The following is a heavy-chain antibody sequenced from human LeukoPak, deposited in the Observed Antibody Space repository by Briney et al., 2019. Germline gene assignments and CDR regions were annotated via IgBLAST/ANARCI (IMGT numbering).Heavy chain of an antibody. CDR3: ARESLLQQLLFFDY. J-gene: IGHJ4*02. Sequence: GGSLRLSCAASGFTFSSYGMHWVRQALGKGLEWVAFIRYDGSNKYYADSVKGRFTISRDNSKNTLYLQMNSLRAEDTAVYYCARESLLQQLLFFDYWGQGTLVTVSS. V-gene: IGHV3-30*02. CDR2: IRYDGSNK. CDR1: GFTFSSYG. D-gene: IGHD6-13*01.